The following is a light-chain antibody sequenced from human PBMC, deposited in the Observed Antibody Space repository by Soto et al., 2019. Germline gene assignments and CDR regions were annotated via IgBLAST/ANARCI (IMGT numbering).Light chain of an antibody. J-gene: IGLJ1*01. Sequence: QSALTQPASVSGSPGQSITISCSGTSSDVGCYKYVSWYQHHPGKAPKLLIYDVSNRPSGISDRFSGSKSGNAASLTISGLQADDEADYYCSSLSDSRNLLFGTGTKVTVL. V-gene: IGLV2-14*01. CDR3: SSLSDSRNLL. CDR1: SSDVGCYKY. CDR2: DVS.